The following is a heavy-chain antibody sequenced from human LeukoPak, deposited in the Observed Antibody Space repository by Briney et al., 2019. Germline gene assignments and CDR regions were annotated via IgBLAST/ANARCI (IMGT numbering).Heavy chain of an antibody. CDR1: GYTFTGYY. Sequence: ASVKVSCKASGYTFTGYYMHWVRQAPGQGLEWMGWINPNSGGTNYAQKFQGRATMTRDTSISTAYMELSRLRSDDTAVYYCARDWNCGGDCYSTWGRGTLVTVSS. CDR2: INPNSGGT. D-gene: IGHD2-21*02. CDR3: ARDWNCGGDCYST. V-gene: IGHV1-2*02. J-gene: IGHJ4*02.